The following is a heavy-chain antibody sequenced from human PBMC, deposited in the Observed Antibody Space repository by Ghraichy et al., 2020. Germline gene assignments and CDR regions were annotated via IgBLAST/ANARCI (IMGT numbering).Heavy chain of an antibody. CDR1: GYTFTSHA. CDR2: INAGNGNT. V-gene: IGHV1-3*01. J-gene: IGHJ2*01. Sequence: ASVKVSCKASGYTFTSHAMHWVRQAPGQRLEWMGWINAGNGNTKYSQKFPGRVTITRDTSASTAYMELSSLRSEDTALYYCARVSYYDSSGYPWLYFDLWGRGTPVTVSS. D-gene: IGHD3-22*01. CDR3: ARVSYYDSSGYPWLYFDL.